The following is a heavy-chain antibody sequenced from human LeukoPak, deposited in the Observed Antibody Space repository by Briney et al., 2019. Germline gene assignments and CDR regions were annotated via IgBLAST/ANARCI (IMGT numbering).Heavy chain of an antibody. D-gene: IGHD4-17*01. CDR1: GGTFSSYA. CDR2: IIPIFGTA. CDR3: ASSNHDYGDCTVPNWFDP. Sequence: SVKVSCKASGGTFSSYAISWVRQAPGQGLEWMGGIIPIFGTANYAQKFQGRVTITTDESTSTAYMELSSLRSEDTAVYYCASSNHDYGDCTVPNWFDPWGQGTLVTVPS. J-gene: IGHJ5*02. V-gene: IGHV1-69*05.